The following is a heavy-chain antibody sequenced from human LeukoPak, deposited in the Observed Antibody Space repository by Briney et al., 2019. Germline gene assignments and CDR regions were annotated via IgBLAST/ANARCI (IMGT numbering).Heavy chain of an antibody. CDR1: GFTFSSYG. CDR2: ISYDGSNK. V-gene: IGHV3-30*18. CDR3: AKDMDYYGSGSYNN. D-gene: IGHD3-10*01. J-gene: IGHJ4*02. Sequence: GGSLRLSCAASGFTFSSYGMHWVRQAPGKGLEWVAVISYDGSNKYYADSVKGRFTISRDNSKNTLYLQMNSLRAEDTAVYYCAKDMDYYGSGSYNNWGQGTLVTVSS.